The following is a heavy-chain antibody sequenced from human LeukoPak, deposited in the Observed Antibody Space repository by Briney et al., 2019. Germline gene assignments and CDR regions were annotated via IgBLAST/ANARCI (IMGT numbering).Heavy chain of an antibody. CDR1: GFTFSSYA. D-gene: IGHD4-11*01. Sequence: GGSLRLSCAASGFTFSSYAMSWVRQAPGKGLEWVSAISGSGGSTYYAASVKGRFTISRDNSKNTLYLQMNSLRAEDTAVYYCAKAYSGLDFQHWGQGTLVTVSS. CDR2: ISGSGGST. J-gene: IGHJ1*01. V-gene: IGHV3-23*01. CDR3: AKAYSGLDFQH.